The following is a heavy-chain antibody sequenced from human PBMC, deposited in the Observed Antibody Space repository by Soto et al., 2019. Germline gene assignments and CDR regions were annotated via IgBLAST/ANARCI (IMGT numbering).Heavy chain of an antibody. V-gene: IGHV1-69*12. CDR2: LIPIFGTA. Sequence: QVQLVQSGAEVKKPESSVKVSCKASGGTFSSYAISWVRQAPGQGLEWMGGLIPIFGTADYAQKFQGRVTITADESTSTAYMELSSLRSDDTAVYYCATHTVVTPGNYYSGMDVWGQGTTVTVSS. CDR1: GGTFSSYA. CDR3: ATHTVVTPGNYYSGMDV. D-gene: IGHD4-17*01. J-gene: IGHJ6*02.